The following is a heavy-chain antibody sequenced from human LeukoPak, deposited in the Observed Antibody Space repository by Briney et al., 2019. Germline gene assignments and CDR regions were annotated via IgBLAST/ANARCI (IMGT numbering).Heavy chain of an antibody. CDR3: VNWFHGYPT. D-gene: IGHD3-22*01. J-gene: IGHJ4*02. V-gene: IGHV3-72*01. CDR1: GFTLSDHD. CDR2: TRSKGKNYST. Sequence: GGSLRLSCAVSGFTLSDHDMDWVRQSPGKGLDWVGRTRSKGKNYSTQYAASVQGRFTISRDDSNNLLYLQMNSLKTEDTAVYYCVNWFHGYPTWGQGTLVTVSS.